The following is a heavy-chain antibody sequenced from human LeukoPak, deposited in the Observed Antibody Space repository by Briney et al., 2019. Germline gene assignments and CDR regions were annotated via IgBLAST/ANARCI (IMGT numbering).Heavy chain of an antibody. J-gene: IGHJ4*02. CDR2: ISRSGRST. V-gene: IGHV3-23*01. CDR1: GFNFSSYA. D-gene: IGHD5-18*01. CDR3: AKNGGYSYGYKGY. Sequence: GGSLPHSCSASGFNFSSYAMSWVRQAPGEGLESGSAISRSGRSTYYADSVKGRFTISRDNDNNTLYLQMNSLRAEDTAVYYCAKNGGYSYGYKGYWGQGTLVTVSS.